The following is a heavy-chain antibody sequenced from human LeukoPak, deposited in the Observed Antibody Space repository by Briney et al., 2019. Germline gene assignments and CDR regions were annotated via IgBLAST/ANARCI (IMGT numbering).Heavy chain of an antibody. V-gene: IGHV3-23*01. Sequence: PGGSLRLSCAASGFTFSSYAMSWVRQAPGKGLEWVSAISGSGGSTYTADSVKGRFTISRDNSRNTLYLQMNSLRAEDTAVYYCAKVKNDILTGYYSKYYYYYMDVWGKGTTVTVSS. D-gene: IGHD3-9*01. CDR1: GFTFSSYA. J-gene: IGHJ6*03. CDR3: AKVKNDILTGYYSKYYYYYMDV. CDR2: ISGSGGST.